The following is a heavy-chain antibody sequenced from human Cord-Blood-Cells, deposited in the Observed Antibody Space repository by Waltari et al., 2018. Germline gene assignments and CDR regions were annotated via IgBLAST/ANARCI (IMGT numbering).Heavy chain of an antibody. D-gene: IGHD3-3*01. CDR3: ARTYDFWSGYYSGAFDI. J-gene: IGHJ3*02. Sequence: QVQLQQWGAGLLKPSETLSLTCAVYGGSFSGYYWRWTRQPPGKGLEWIGEINHSGSTNYNPSLKSRVTISVDTSKNQFSLKLSSVTAADTAVYYCARTYDFWSGYYSGAFDIWGQGTMVTVSS. CDR2: INHSGST. V-gene: IGHV4-34*01. CDR1: GGSFSGYY.